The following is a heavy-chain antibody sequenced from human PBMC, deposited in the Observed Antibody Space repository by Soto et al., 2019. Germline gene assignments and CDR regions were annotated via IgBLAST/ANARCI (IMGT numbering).Heavy chain of an antibody. Sequence: GASVKVSCKASGFTFTSSAMQWVRQARGQRLEWIGWIVVGSGNTNYAQKFQERVTITRDMSTSTAYMELSSLRSEDTAVYYCAAAFYVHYWTYYFDYWGQGTLVTGSS. D-gene: IGHD4-17*01. J-gene: IGHJ4*02. CDR2: IVVGSGNT. V-gene: IGHV1-58*02. CDR3: AAAFYVHYWTYYFDY. CDR1: GFTFTSSA.